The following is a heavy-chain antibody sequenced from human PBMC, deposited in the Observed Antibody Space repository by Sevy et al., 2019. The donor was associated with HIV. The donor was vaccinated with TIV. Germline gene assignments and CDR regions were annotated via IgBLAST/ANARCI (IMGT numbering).Heavy chain of an antibody. Sequence: GGSLRLSCAASGFTFSDYYMSWIRQAPGKGLEWVSYISSSGSTIYYADSVKGRFTISRDNAKNSLYLQMNSLRAEDTPAYYCAREKYSRAGWFDPWGQGTLVTVSS. J-gene: IGHJ5*02. V-gene: IGHV3-11*01. CDR3: AREKYSRAGWFDP. CDR1: GFTFSDYY. D-gene: IGHD6-6*01. CDR2: ISSSGSTI.